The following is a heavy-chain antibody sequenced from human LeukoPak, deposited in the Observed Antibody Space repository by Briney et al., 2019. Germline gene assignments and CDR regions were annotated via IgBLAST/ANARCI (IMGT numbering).Heavy chain of an antibody. V-gene: IGHV1-46*01. D-gene: IGHD3-10*01. Sequence: ASVKVSCTASGYTFSSYYMHWVRQAPGQGLEWMGLIDPSSSSTSYAQKFQGRVTMTRDVSTSTVYMELSSLRSEDTAVYYCARVHIYYGSGTYYYYYMDVWGKGTTVTISS. CDR3: ARVHIYYGSGTYYYYYMDV. J-gene: IGHJ6*03. CDR2: IDPSSSST. CDR1: GYTFSSYY.